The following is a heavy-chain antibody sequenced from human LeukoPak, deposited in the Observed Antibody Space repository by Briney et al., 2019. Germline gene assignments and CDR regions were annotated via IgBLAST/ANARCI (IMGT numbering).Heavy chain of an antibody. Sequence: GASVKVSCKASGYTFTSYGITWVRQAPGQGLEWMGWIGAYNGDTNNAQKLQGRVTMTTDTSTSTAYMELRSLRSDDTAVYYCARDIYYDYSGPADSWGQGTLVTVSS. CDR2: IGAYNGDT. CDR3: ARDIYYDYSGPADS. CDR1: GYTFTSYG. J-gene: IGHJ4*02. V-gene: IGHV1-18*01. D-gene: IGHD3-22*01.